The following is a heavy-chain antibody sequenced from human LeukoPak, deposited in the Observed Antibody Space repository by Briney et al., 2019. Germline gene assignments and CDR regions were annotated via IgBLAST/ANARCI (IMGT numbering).Heavy chain of an antibody. J-gene: IGHJ4*02. Sequence: TSVKVSCKASGGTFSSYAISWVRQAPGQGLKWMGGIIPIFGTANYAQKFQGRVTITADESTSTAYMELSSLRSEDTAVYYCAREAEMATIGRYFDYWGQGTLVTVSS. CDR2: IIPIFGTA. CDR1: GGTFSSYA. D-gene: IGHD5-24*01. V-gene: IGHV1-69*01. CDR3: AREAEMATIGRYFDY.